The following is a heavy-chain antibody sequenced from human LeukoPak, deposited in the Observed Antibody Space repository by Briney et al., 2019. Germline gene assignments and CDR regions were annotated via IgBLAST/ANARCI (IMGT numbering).Heavy chain of an antibody. CDR2: IYYSGST. J-gene: IGHJ2*01. Sequence: SETLSLTCTVSGGSISSYYWSWIRQPPGKGLEWIGYIYYSGSTNYNPSLKSRVTISVDTSKNQFSLKLSSVTAADTAVYYCARGIAAAANWYFDLWGRGTLVTVSS. CDR3: ARGIAAAANWYFDL. V-gene: IGHV4-59*01. D-gene: IGHD6-13*01. CDR1: GGSISSYY.